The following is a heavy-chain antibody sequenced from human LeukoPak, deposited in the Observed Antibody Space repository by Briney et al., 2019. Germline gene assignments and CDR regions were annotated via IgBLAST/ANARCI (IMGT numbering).Heavy chain of an antibody. CDR2: IYENGGTT. D-gene: IGHD1-1*01. V-gene: IGHV3-23*01. CDR1: GFTFRSHA. Sequence: GGSLRLSCVGSGFTFRSHAMSWVRQAPEKGLEFVSGIYENGGTTYYADSVKGRFSISRDNSKNTLYLQMNSLRAEDTAVYYCAKDGPGTTFPPFSRRLDYWGQGTLVTVSS. J-gene: IGHJ4*02. CDR3: AKDGPGTTFPPFSRRLDY.